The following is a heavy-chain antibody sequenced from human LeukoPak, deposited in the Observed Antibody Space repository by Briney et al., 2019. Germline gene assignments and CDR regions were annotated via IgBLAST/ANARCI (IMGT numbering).Heavy chain of an antibody. D-gene: IGHD3-22*01. Sequence: GGSLKTSCKGSGYNFTNYWIGWVRQLPGKGLGWRGIIYPGDSDTRYSPSSQGQVTISADKSISTAYLQWSSLKASDTAMYYCARLFRNYYDSSGRGRLDYWGQGTLVTVSS. CDR2: IYPGDSDT. J-gene: IGHJ4*02. CDR1: GYNFTNYW. V-gene: IGHV5-51*01. CDR3: ARLFRNYYDSSGRGRLDY.